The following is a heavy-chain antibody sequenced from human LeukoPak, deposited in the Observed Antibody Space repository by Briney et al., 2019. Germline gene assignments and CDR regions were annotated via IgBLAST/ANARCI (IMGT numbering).Heavy chain of an antibody. CDR1: GYTFTGYY. Sequence: ASVKVSCKASGYTFTGYYMHWVRQAPGQGLEWMGWMNPNSGGTKYEQKFQARVTMTGDTSISTAYMELSRLRSDGTAVYYCARGGVSYDSSGYYPDFWGQGTLVTVSS. CDR3: ARGGVSYDSSGYYPDF. V-gene: IGHV1-2*02. D-gene: IGHD3-22*01. J-gene: IGHJ4*02. CDR2: MNPNSGGT.